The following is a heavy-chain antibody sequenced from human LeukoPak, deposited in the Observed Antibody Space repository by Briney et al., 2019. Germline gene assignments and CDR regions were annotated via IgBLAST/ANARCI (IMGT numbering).Heavy chain of an antibody. CDR2: ISYDGSNK. CDR3: AKGGAMEN. CDR1: GFTFSSYG. V-gene: IGHV3-30*18. J-gene: IGHJ4*02. D-gene: IGHD5-18*01. Sequence: PGGSLRLSCAASGFTFSSYGMHWVRQAPGKGLEGVAVISYDGSNKYCADSVKGRFTISRDNSKNTLYLQMNSLRAEDTAAYYCAKGGAMENWGQGTLVTVSS.